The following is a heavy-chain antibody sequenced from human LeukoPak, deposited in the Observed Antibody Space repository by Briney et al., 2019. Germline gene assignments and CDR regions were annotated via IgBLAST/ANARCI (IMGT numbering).Heavy chain of an antibody. Sequence: SETLSLTCTVSGGSISSYYWSWIRQPPGKGLKWIGNIYYSGYTTYSPSLRSRVTMSVDTSKNQFSLKLSSVTAADTAVYYCARDSRSGWGNWFDPWGQGTLVTVSS. D-gene: IGHD6-19*01. J-gene: IGHJ5*02. CDR1: GGSISSYY. V-gene: IGHV4-59*12. CDR3: ARDSRSGWGNWFDP. CDR2: IYYSGYT.